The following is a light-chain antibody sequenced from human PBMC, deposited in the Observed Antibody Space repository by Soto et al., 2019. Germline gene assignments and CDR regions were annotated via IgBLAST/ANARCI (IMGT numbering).Light chain of an antibody. V-gene: IGLV2-14*01. CDR2: EVS. Sequence: QSVLTQPASVSGSPGQSVAISCSGTSSDVGAYNYVSWYQQHPGKAPKLLLSEVSNRPSGVSDRFFGSKFGNTASLTISGLQAEDEADYYCSSLTTRFTYVFGTGTKVTVL. CDR1: SSDVGAYNY. CDR3: SSLTTRFTYV. J-gene: IGLJ1*01.